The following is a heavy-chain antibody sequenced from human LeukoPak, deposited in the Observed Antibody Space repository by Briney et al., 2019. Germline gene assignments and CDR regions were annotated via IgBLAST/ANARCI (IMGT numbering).Heavy chain of an antibody. CDR3: ARFHVTMGGEY. D-gene: IGHD3-10*01. J-gene: IGHJ4*02. V-gene: IGHV1-2*02. CDR1: GYTFIDYY. CDR2: INPNSGGT. Sequence: ASVKVSCKASGYTFIDYYMHWVRQAPGQGLEWMGWINPNSGGTNYAQKFQGRVTMTRDTSISTAYMELSRLRSDDTDVYYCARFHVTMGGEYWGQGTLVTVSS.